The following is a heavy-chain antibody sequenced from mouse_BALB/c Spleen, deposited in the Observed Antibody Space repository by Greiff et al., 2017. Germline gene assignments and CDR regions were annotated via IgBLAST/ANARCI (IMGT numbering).Heavy chain of an antibody. J-gene: IGHJ4*01. CDR2: INPYNDGT. V-gene: IGHV1-14*01. Sequence: VQLQQSGPELVKPGASVKMSCKASGYTFTSYVMHWVKQKPGQGLEWIGYINPYNDGTKYNEKFKGKATLTSDKSSSTAYMELSSLTSKDSAVYYCARDSSGYVPYYYAMDYWGQGTSVTVSS. CDR3: ARDSSGYVPYYYAMDY. CDR1: GYTFTSYV. D-gene: IGHD3-2*01.